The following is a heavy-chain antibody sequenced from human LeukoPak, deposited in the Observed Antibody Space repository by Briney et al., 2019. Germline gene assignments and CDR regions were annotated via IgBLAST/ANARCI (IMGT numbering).Heavy chain of an antibody. J-gene: IGHJ4*02. CDR3: ARRIVGARYYFDY. CDR1: GYSFTSYW. Sequence: GESLKISCKGSGYSFTSYWIGWVRQMPGKGLEWMGIIYPGDSETRNSPSFQGQVTTSVDKSISSAYLQWSSLKASDTAMYYCARRIVGARYYFDYWGQGTLVTVSS. V-gene: IGHV5-51*01. D-gene: IGHD1-26*01. CDR2: IYPGDSET.